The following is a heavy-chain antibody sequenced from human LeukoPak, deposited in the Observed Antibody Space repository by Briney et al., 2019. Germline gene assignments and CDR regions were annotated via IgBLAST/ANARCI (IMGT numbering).Heavy chain of an antibody. J-gene: IGHJ4*02. CDR1: GGSLSSYY. V-gene: IGHV4-59*01. CDR2: IYYSGST. CDR3: ARDSSSSWFDY. Sequence: PSETLSLTCTVSGGSLSSYYWSWIRQPPGKGLGWIGYIYYSGSTNYNPSLKSRVTISVDTSKNQFSLKLSSVTAADTAVYYCARDSSSSWFDYWGQGTLVTVSS. D-gene: IGHD6-13*01.